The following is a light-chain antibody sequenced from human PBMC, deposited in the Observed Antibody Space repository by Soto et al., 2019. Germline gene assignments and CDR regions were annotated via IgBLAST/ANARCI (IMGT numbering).Light chain of an antibody. Sequence: EIVSTQSPGTLSLSPGERATLSCRASQSVSSSYLAWYQQKPGQAPRLLIYGASSRATGIPDRFSGSGSGTEFTLTISSLQSEDFAVYYCQQYNNWPPLTFGGGTKVDIK. CDR1: QSVSSSY. J-gene: IGKJ4*01. CDR3: QQYNNWPPLT. CDR2: GAS. V-gene: IGKV3-20*01.